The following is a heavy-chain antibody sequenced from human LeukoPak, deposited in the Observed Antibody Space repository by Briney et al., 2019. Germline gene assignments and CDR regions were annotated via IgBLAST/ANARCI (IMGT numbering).Heavy chain of an antibody. J-gene: IGHJ5*02. CDR2: IYPGDSDT. V-gene: IGHV5-51*01. CDR1: GYSFTSYL. Sequence: GESLKISCKGSGYSFTSYLIGWVRQMPGKGLEWMGIIYPGDSDTSYSPSFQGQVTISADKSISTASLQWSSLKASDTAMYYCARLGSGWNSRANWFDPWGQGTLVTVSS. D-gene: IGHD6-19*01. CDR3: ARLGSGWNSRANWFDP.